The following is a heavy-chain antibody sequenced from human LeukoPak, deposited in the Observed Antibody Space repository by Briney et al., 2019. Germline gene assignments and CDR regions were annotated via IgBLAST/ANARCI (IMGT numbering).Heavy chain of an antibody. J-gene: IGHJ3*01. CDR3: AKARIAAAGTGAFDV. Sequence: GGSLRLSCAASGFTVSSYGMTWVRQAPGKGLEWVSAFSATDGSAQYAESVRGRFTISRDNSKNSLYLQMNSMRDEDTAVYFCAKARIAAAGTGAFDVWGQGTMVTVSS. CDR1: GFTVSSYG. V-gene: IGHV3-23*01. CDR2: FSATDGSA. D-gene: IGHD6-13*01.